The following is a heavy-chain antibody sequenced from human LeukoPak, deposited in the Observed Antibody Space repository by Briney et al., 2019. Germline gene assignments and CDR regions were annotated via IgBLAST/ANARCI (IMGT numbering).Heavy chain of an antibody. CDR2: INLNSGGT. D-gene: IGHD1-26*01. J-gene: IGHJ4*02. CDR1: GYTFTVYF. Sequence: GASVKVSCKASGYTFTVYFMHWVRQAPGQGLEWMGRINLNSGGTYYAQNIHGRVTMTRDTSITTAYVELSRLTSDDTAMYYCARDLSSTSNWEFDFWGQGTLVTVSS. CDR3: ARDLSSTSNWEFDF. V-gene: IGHV1-2*06.